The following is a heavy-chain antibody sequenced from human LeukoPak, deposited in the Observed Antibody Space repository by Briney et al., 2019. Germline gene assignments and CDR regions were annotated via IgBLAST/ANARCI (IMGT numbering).Heavy chain of an antibody. J-gene: IGHJ3*02. V-gene: IGHV1-2*02. Sequence: ASVKVSCKASGYTFTGYYMHWVRQAPGQGLEWMGWVNPNSGGTNYAQKFQGRVTMTRDTSISTAYMELSRLRSDDTAVYYCARGDRQKYYDILTGYYPDDAFDIWGQGTMVTVSS. CDR1: GYTFTGYY. D-gene: IGHD3-9*01. CDR3: ARGDRQKYYDILTGYYPDDAFDI. CDR2: VNPNSGGT.